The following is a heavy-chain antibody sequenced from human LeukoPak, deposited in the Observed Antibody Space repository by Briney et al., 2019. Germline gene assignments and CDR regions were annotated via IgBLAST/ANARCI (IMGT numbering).Heavy chain of an antibody. CDR3: ARDSRYDSSGHAP. D-gene: IGHD3-22*01. Sequence: SETLSLTCAVYGGSFSGYYWSWIRQPPGKGLEWIGEINHSGSTNYNPSLKSRVTISVDTSKSQFSLKLSSVTAADTAVYFCARDSRYDSSGHAPWGQGSLVTVSS. CDR2: INHSGST. V-gene: IGHV4-34*01. CDR1: GGSFSGYY. J-gene: IGHJ5*02.